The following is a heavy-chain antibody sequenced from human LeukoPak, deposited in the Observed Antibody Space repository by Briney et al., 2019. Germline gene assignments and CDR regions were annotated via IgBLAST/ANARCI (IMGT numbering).Heavy chain of an antibody. J-gene: IGHJ4*02. Sequence: SVKVSCKTSGGNFHNYAISWVRQAPGQGLEWLGGIIPLFGTPNYSKKFQGRVTLSADESTATTFMELRSLRFEDTAMYYCAKDKNYYGSGSYSTFDYWGQGTLVTVSS. CDR2: IIPLFGTP. CDR1: GGNFHNYA. CDR3: AKDKNYYGSGSYSTFDY. D-gene: IGHD3-10*01. V-gene: IGHV1-69*13.